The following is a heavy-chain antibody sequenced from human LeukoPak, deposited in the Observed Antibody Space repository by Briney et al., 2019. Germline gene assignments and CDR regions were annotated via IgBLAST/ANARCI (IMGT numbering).Heavy chain of an antibody. Sequence: SETLSLTCAVSGGSISSHYWSWIRQPPGRGLEWIEYISYSGSTAYNPSLKSRVTISVDTAKNQFSLKLTSVTAADTAVYYCTRDHRYGYNYVDLWGQGTLVTVSS. CDR1: GGSISSHY. J-gene: IGHJ5*02. CDR2: ISYSGST. D-gene: IGHD5-24*01. V-gene: IGHV4-59*11. CDR3: TRDHRYGYNYVDL.